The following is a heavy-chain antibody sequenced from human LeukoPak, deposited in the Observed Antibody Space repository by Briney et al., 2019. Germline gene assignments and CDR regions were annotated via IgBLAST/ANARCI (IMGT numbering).Heavy chain of an antibody. CDR2: IIPIFGTA. D-gene: IGHD3-3*01. CDR3: ASMGVNDFWSGYYHIDY. J-gene: IGHJ4*02. Sequence: ASVKVSCKASGGTFSSYAISWVRQAPGQGLEWMGGIIPIFGTANYAQKFQGRVTITADESTSTAYMELSSLRSEDTAVYYCASMGVNDFWSGYYHIDYWGQGTLVTVSS. CDR1: GGTFSSYA. V-gene: IGHV1-69*13.